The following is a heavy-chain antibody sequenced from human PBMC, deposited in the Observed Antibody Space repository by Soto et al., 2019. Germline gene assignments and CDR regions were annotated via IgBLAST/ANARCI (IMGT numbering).Heavy chain of an antibody. CDR1: GFTFSSYS. J-gene: IGHJ2*01. D-gene: IGHD1-1*01. V-gene: IGHV3-21*01. CDR2: ISSTSSDI. Sequence: VQQVESGGGLVKPGGSLRLSCAASGFTFSSYSISWVRQAPGKGLEWVSSISSTSSDIYYADSVKGRFTISRDNAKNSLYLQMNTLRVEDTAVYYCARKDATRGPSLYWYFDLWGRGTLVTVSS. CDR3: ARKDATRGPSLYWYFDL.